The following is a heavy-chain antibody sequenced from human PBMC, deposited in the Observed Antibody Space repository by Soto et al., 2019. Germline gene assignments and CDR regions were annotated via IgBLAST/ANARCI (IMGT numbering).Heavy chain of an antibody. CDR2: IIPIFGTA. CDR1: GGTFSSYA. J-gene: IGHJ6*02. Sequence: QVQLVQSGAEVKKPGSSVKVSCKASGGTFSSYAIGWVRQAPGQGLEWMGGIIPIFGTANYAQKFQGRVTITADESTSTAYMELSSLRSEDTAVYYCAARIAAAGKGYYYYGMDVWGQGTTVTVSS. CDR3: AARIAAAGKGYYYYGMDV. D-gene: IGHD6-13*01. V-gene: IGHV1-69*01.